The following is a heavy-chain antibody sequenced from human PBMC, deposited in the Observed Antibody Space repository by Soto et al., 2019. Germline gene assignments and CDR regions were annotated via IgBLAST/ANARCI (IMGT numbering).Heavy chain of an antibody. D-gene: IGHD1-26*01. Sequence: QVQLVESGGGVVQPGTSLRLSCAASGFTFKTHAMHWVRQAPGKGLEWMAVIAYDGNEKFYADSVKGRFTISRDNSKNAVYLQINTLRTDDTAVYYCGKDVGDYVPYYYGVDVWGQGTTVTVSS. CDR2: IAYDGNEK. CDR3: GKDVGDYVPYYYGVDV. CDR1: GFTFKTHA. J-gene: IGHJ6*02. V-gene: IGHV3-30*18.